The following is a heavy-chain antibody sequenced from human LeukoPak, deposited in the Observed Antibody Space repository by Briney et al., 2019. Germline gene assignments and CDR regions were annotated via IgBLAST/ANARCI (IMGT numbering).Heavy chain of an antibody. CDR1: GFTFSSYG. CDR2: IRYDGSNK. Sequence: SGGSLRLSCAASGFTFSSYGMHWVRQAPGKGLEWVAFIRYDGSNKYYADSVKGRFTISRDNSKNTLYLQMNSLRAEDTAVYYCAKAHITIFGVVIDYWGQGTLVTVPS. D-gene: IGHD3-3*01. J-gene: IGHJ4*02. V-gene: IGHV3-30*02. CDR3: AKAHITIFGVVIDY.